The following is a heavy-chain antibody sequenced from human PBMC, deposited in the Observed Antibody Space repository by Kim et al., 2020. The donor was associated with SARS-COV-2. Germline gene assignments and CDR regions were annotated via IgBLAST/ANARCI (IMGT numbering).Heavy chain of an antibody. V-gene: IGHV1-2*02. CDR3: ARDDSSGYCHDY. Sequence: NYAQTFQGRVTMTRDTSISTAYMELSRLRSDDTALYYCARDDSSGYCHDYWGQGTLVTVSS. D-gene: IGHD3-22*01. J-gene: IGHJ4*02.